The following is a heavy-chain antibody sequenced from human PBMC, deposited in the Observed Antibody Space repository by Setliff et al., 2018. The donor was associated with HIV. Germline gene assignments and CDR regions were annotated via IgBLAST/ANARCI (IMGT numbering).Heavy chain of an antibody. D-gene: IGHD2-21*01. J-gene: IGHJ6*03. CDR2: IYPGDSDT. CDR3: ARQVVIAPLDYYYMDV. V-gene: IGHV5-51*01. CDR1: GYSFTSYW. Sequence: PGESLKISCKGSGYSFTSYWIGWVRQMPGKGLEWMGIIYPGDSDTRYSPSFQGQVTISADKSISTAYLQWSSLKASDTAMYYCARQVVIAPLDYYYMDVWGKGTTVTVSS.